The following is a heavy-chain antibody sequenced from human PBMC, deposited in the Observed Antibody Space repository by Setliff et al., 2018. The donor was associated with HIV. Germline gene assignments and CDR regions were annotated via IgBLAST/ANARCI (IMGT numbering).Heavy chain of an antibody. J-gene: IGHJ4*02. CDR3: AKGLWLGPFDY. CDR1: GFTFSSYA. V-gene: IGHV3-23*01. Sequence: GESLKISCAASGFTFSSYAMSWVRQAPGKGLEWVSVISGSGDSTDYADSVKGRFTVSRDNSKNTLFLQMNSLRAEDTAVYYCAKGLWLGPFDYWGQGTLVTVSS. D-gene: IGHD5-18*01. CDR2: ISGSGDST.